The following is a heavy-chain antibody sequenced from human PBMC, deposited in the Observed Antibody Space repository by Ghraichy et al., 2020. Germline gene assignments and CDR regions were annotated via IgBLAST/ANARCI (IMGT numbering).Heavy chain of an antibody. Sequence: GGSLRLSGTASGFAVLPSCMTWVRPAPGKELEWVANINADGSHMYYVDSVRGRFTISRDNAENSLYLQMNSLRAEDTAVYYCATATRGRTPNSWWGQGSLVTVSS. CDR2: INADGSHM. D-gene: IGHD2-2*01. J-gene: IGHJ4*02. CDR3: ATATRGRTPNSW. V-gene: IGHV3-7*01. CDR1: GFAVLPSC.